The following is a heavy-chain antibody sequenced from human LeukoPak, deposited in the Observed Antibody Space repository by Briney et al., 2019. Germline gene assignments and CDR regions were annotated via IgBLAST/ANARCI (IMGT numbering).Heavy chain of an antibody. D-gene: IGHD3-22*01. Sequence: GGSLRLSCAASGFSFSNYAMSWVRQAPGKGLEWVSGVSGSCGSTVHADPVKGRFSISRDNSKNTVSLQMNSLRAEDTAVYYCAKSWNYYDSSGDDALDIWGQGTMVTVSS. J-gene: IGHJ3*02. CDR3: AKSWNYYDSSGDDALDI. V-gene: IGHV3-23*01. CDR2: VSGSCGST. CDR1: GFSFSNYA.